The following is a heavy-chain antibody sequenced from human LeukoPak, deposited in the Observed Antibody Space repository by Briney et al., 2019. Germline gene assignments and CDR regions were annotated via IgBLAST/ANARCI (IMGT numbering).Heavy chain of an antibody. D-gene: IGHD3-16*01. Sequence: AGGSLRLSCAASGFTFSSYSMNWVRQAPGEGLEWVSYISSSSSTIYYADSVKGRVTISRDNAKNSLYLQMNSLRGEDTAVYYCARVVGEYGDAFDIWGQGTMVTVSS. CDR2: ISSSSSTI. J-gene: IGHJ3*02. V-gene: IGHV3-48*01. CDR1: GFTFSSYS. CDR3: ARVVGEYGDAFDI.